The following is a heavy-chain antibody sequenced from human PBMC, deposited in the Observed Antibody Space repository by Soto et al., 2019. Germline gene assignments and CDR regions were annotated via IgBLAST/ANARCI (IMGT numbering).Heavy chain of an antibody. CDR2: ISGSGANT. V-gene: IGHV3-23*01. Sequence: GGSLRLSCAASGFTFSNYAMNWVRQAPGKGLQWVSGISGSGANTYYADFVKGRFTISGDNSKNTLYLQMNSLRAEDTAVYYCAKDLVYFDSGTYSTLDYWGQGTLVTSPQ. J-gene: IGHJ4*02. CDR1: GFTFSNYA. CDR3: AKDLVYFDSGTYSTLDY. D-gene: IGHD3-10*01.